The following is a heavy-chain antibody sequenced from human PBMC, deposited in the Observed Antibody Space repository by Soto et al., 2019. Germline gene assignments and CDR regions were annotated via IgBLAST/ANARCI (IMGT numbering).Heavy chain of an antibody. CDR1: GGSFSGYY. Sequence: SETLSLTCAVYGGSFSGYYWSWIRQPPGKGLEWIGEINHSGSTNYNPSLKSRVTISLDTSKNQFSLKLSSVTAADTAVYYCARGGRVLNSNYETYYFDDWGQGTLVTVSS. V-gene: IGHV4-34*01. J-gene: IGHJ4*02. CDR2: INHSGST. D-gene: IGHD4-4*01. CDR3: ARGGRVLNSNYETYYFDD.